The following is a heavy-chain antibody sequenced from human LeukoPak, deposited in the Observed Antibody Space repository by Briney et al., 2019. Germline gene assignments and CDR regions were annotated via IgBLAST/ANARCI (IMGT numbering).Heavy chain of an antibody. D-gene: IGHD3-22*01. CDR3: ARDLRICPRKYDSSSHPFDY. CDR2: TCGSGAAT. V-gene: IGHV3-23*01. Sequence: PGGSLRLSCAASAFTISDHYMDWVRQAPGKGLEWVSGTCGSGAATYYADSVKGRFTISRDNSKNILYLQMNSLRAEDTAIYYCARDLRICPRKYDSSSHPFDYWGQGTLVTVSS. CDR1: AFTISDHY. J-gene: IGHJ4*02.